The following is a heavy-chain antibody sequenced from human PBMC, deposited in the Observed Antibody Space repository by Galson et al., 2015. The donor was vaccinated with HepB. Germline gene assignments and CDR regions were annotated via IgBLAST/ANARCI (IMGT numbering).Heavy chain of an antibody. D-gene: IGHD1-7*01. V-gene: IGHV3-30*18. CDR3: AKDLGLRTGTTGVRYDY. CDR2: ISYDGSNK. CDR1: GFTFSSYG. Sequence: SLRLSCAASGFTFSSYGMHWVRQAPGKGLEWVAVISYDGSNKYYADSVKGRFTISRDNSKNTLYLQMNSLRAEDTAVYYCAKDLGLRTGTTGVRYDYWGQGTLVTVSS. J-gene: IGHJ4*02.